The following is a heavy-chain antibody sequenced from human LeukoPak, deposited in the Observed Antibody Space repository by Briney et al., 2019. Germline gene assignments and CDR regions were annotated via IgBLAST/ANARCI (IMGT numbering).Heavy chain of an antibody. V-gene: IGHV3-9*01. J-gene: IGHJ4*02. CDR2: ISWNSGSI. CDR3: AKGIVAVADRVDY. CDR1: GFTFDDYA. Sequence: GGSLRLSCAASGFTFDDYAMHWVRQAPGKGLEWVSGISWNSGSIGYADSVKGRFTISRDNAKNSLYLQMNSLGAEDTALYYCAKGIVAVADRVDYWGQGTLVTVSS. D-gene: IGHD6-19*01.